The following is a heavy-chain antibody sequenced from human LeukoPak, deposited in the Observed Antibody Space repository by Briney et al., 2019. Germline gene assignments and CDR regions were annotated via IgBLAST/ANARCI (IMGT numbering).Heavy chain of an antibody. V-gene: IGHV3-30-3*01. CDR3: ARGGSDYGPFDY. Sequence: GGSVRLSCAASGFTFSSYAMHWVRQAPGKGLEWVAVISYDGSNKYYADSVKGRFTISRDNSKNTLYLQMNSLRAEDTAVYYCARGGSDYGPFDYWGQGTLVTVSS. CDR1: GFTFSSYA. CDR2: ISYDGSNK. D-gene: IGHD4-17*01. J-gene: IGHJ4*02.